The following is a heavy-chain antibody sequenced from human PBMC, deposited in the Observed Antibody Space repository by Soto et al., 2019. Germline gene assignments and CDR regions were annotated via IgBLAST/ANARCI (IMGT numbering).Heavy chain of an antibody. CDR3: ARGDWFHP. CDR2: IYYTGTT. CDR1: GGTISIGDFS. J-gene: IGHJ5*02. Sequence: SGSLSLTCAVSGGTISIGDFSWNWNRQPPGKGLEWIGYIYYTGTTKYNPSLKSRATLSVDTAKNRFSLNLTSLTAADTAVYYCARGDWFHPWGQGTLVTVSS. V-gene: IGHV4-30-4*01.